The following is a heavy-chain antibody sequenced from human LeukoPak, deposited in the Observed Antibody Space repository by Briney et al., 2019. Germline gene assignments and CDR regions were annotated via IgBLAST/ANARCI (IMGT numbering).Heavy chain of an antibody. CDR3: ARRLGYCSGGSCYSYDY. D-gene: IGHD2-15*01. Sequence: ETLSLTCTVSGYSINTGYYWGWIRQSPGKGLEWMGIIYPGDSDTRYSPSFQGQVTISADKSISTAYLQWSSLKASDTAMYYCARRLGYCSGGSCYSYDYWGQGTLVTVSS. CDR1: GYSINTGYY. J-gene: IGHJ4*02. V-gene: IGHV5-51*01. CDR2: IYPGDSDT.